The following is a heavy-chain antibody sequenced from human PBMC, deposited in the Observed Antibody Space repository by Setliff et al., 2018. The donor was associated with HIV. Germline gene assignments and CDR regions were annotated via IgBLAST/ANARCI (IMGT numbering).Heavy chain of an antibody. V-gene: IGHV4-39*01. J-gene: IGHJ5*02. CDR2: IYYSGST. D-gene: IGHD3-22*01. Sequence: KTSESLSLTCTVSGGSTSSSSYYWGWIRQPPGKGLEWIGNIYYSGSTYYNPSLKSRVTISVDTSENQFSLRLNSVTAADTAVYYCARYRYYYDSSGYGRWFDPWGQGTLVTVSS. CDR1: GGSTSSSSYY. CDR3: ARYRYYYDSSGYGRWFDP.